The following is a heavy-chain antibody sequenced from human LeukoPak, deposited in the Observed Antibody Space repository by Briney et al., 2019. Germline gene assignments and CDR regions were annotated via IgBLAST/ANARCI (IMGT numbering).Heavy chain of an antibody. CDR3: ARRVAVAVDY. J-gene: IGHJ4*02. D-gene: IGHD6-19*01. Sequence: SETLSLTCAVYGGSFSGYYWSWIRQPPGKGLEWIGEINHSGSTNYNPSLKSRVTISVDMSKNQFSLKLSSVTAADTAVYYCARRVAVAVDYWGQGTLVTVSS. CDR1: GGSFSGYY. V-gene: IGHV4-34*01. CDR2: INHSGST.